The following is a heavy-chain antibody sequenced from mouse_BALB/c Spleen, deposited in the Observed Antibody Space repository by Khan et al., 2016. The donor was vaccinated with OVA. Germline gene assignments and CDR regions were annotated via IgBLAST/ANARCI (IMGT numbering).Heavy chain of an antibody. J-gene: IGHJ3*01. Sequence: IQLVQSGAELVKPGASVNLSCSASGFNIKDTYIHWVKQRPEQGLEWIGRIDPPNDDSKYGPKFQDKATLTADTSSNTAYLQLTSLTSEDTAVYYCATLYGNLFAYWGQGTLVSVSA. D-gene: IGHD2-1*01. CDR2: IDPPNDDS. V-gene: IGHV14-3*02. CDR3: ATLYGNLFAY. CDR1: GFNIKDTY.